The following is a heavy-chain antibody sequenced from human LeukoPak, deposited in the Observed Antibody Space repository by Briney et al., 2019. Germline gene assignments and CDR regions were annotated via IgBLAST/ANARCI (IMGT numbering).Heavy chain of an antibody. CDR3: ARDSSGWYSGGDWFDP. Sequence: ASVKVSCKASGYTFTGYYMHWVRQAPGQGLEWMGWINPNSGGTNYAQKFQGRVTMTRDTSISTAYMELSRLRSDDTAVYYCARDSSGWYSGGDWFDPWGQGTLVTVSS. CDR2: INPNSGGT. V-gene: IGHV1-2*02. CDR1: GYTFTGYY. J-gene: IGHJ5*02. D-gene: IGHD6-19*01.